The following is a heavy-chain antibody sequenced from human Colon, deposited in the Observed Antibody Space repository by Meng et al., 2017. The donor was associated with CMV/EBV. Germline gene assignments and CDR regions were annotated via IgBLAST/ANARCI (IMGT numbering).Heavy chain of an antibody. Sequence: GESLKISCAASGFTFSSHAMSWVRQAPGKGLEWVSGFSRGGENSYYADSVRGRFTISRDNAKSSMYLQLSSLRAEDTAVYYCVFSGSHDYYFDSWGQGTLVTVSS. D-gene: IGHD1-26*01. CDR1: GFTFSSHA. V-gene: IGHV3-23*01. J-gene: IGHJ4*02. CDR2: FSRGGENS. CDR3: VFSGSHDYYFDS.